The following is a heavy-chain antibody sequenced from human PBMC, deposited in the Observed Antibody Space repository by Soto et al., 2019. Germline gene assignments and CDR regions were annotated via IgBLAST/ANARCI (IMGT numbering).Heavy chain of an antibody. J-gene: IGHJ6*02. CDR2: TFNYAGRL. CDR1: GFALSSYI. Sequence: GGSLRLSCAVSGFALSSYIIAWVRQAPGKGLEWVSFTFNYAGRLYYADSVKGRFAISRDDAKNSVYLQMNSLRAEDTAVYYCTRVGGSVSGMDVWGQGTTVTVSS. CDR3: TRVGGSVSGMDV. V-gene: IGHV3-21*01. D-gene: IGHD1-26*01.